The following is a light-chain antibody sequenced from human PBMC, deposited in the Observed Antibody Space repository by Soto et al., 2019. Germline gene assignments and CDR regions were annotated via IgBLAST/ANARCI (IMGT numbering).Light chain of an antibody. Sequence: EIVLTQSPGTLSLSPGERATLSCRASQIVTSSYLAWYQQKPGQAPRLLIYGASSRATGIPDRFSGSGSGTDFTLTISRLEPEDFVVYYCQQYGRSPAFGGGTKVEIK. CDR2: GAS. J-gene: IGKJ4*01. CDR1: QIVTSSY. V-gene: IGKV3-20*01. CDR3: QQYGRSPA.